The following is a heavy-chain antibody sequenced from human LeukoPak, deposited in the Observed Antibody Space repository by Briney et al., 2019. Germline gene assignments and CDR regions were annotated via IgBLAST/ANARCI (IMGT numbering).Heavy chain of an antibody. Sequence: PGRSLRLSCAASGFTFSKYWMPWVRQAQGKGLESVSRINTDGTATTYADPVKGRFTVSRDNADNTMFLQMNSVGDEDTAVYYCATKQWLAPPPDSWGQGTPVTVSS. J-gene: IGHJ4*02. V-gene: IGHV3-74*01. CDR1: GFTFSKYW. D-gene: IGHD6-19*01. CDR3: ATKQWLAPPPDS. CDR2: INTDGTAT.